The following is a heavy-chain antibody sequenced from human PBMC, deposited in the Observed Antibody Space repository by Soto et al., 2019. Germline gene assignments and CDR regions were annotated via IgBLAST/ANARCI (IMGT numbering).Heavy chain of an antibody. V-gene: IGHV1-18*01. CDR1: GYTFTSYG. CDR3: ARVRAISIFGVVIRRGISHYYYMDV. Sequence: ASVKVSCKASGYTFTSYGISWVRQAPGQGLEWMGWISAYNGNTSYAQKFQGRVTMTTNTSISTAYMELSSLRSEDTAVYYCARVRAISIFGVVIRRGISHYYYMDVWGKGTTVTVSS. D-gene: IGHD3-3*01. CDR2: ISAYNGNT. J-gene: IGHJ6*03.